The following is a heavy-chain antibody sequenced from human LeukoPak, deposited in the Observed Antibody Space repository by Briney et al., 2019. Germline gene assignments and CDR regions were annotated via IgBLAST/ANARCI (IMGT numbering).Heavy chain of an antibody. D-gene: IGHD3-10*01. J-gene: IGHJ4*02. Sequence: GRSLRLSCAASGFTFSTYAMHWVRQAPGKGLEWVAVISYDGSSKYYADSVRGRFTISRDNSKNTLYLQMNSLRAEDTAVYYCARDSSTYYYGSGSYGGSLHYWGQGTLVTVSS. V-gene: IGHV3-30*04. CDR3: ARDSSTYYYGSGSYGGSLHY. CDR1: GFTFSTYA. CDR2: ISYDGSSK.